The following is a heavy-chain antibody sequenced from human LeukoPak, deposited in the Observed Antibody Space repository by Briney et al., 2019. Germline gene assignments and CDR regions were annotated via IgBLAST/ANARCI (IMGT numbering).Heavy chain of an antibody. J-gene: IGHJ6*02. CDR1: GYTFTSYG. CDR2: IIPILGIA. Sequence: GASVKVSCKASGYTFTSYGISWVRQAPGQGLEWMGRIIPILGIANYAQKFQGRVTITADKSTSTAYMELSSLRSEDTAVYYCATRPRGRDVDTARAYYYYGMDVWAQGTTVTVSS. D-gene: IGHD5-18*01. V-gene: IGHV1-69*04. CDR3: ATRPRGRDVDTARAYYYYGMDV.